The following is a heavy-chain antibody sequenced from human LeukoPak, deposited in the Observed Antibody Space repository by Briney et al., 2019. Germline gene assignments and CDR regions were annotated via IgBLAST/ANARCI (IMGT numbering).Heavy chain of an antibody. V-gene: IGHV3-48*01. CDR1: GFSFRDCG. CDR2: ISSSGSTL. J-gene: IGHJ6*03. Sequence: GGSLRLSCAASGFSFRDCGMNWVRQAPGKGLEWLSYISSSGSTLFYADSVKGRFTISRDNVNNSLYLQMNSLGVDDMGVYYCARGYSTSSYSHYYYYMDVWGKGTTVAVSS. CDR3: ARGYSTSSYSHYYYYMDV. D-gene: IGHD6-6*01.